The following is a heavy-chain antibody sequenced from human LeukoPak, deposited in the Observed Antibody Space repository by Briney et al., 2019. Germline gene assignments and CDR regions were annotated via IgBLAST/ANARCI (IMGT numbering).Heavy chain of an antibody. CDR3: ARGRLNGNVDF. CDR2: MHPNSGDT. D-gene: IGHD1-20*01. CDR1: GYTFTGYD. Sequence: WASVTVSCKPSGYTFTGYDINWVRQAAGQGFEWMGWMHPNSGDTGYAHNLQGRITITRDSSTATVFMELSSLRSEDTAMYYCARGRLNGNVDFWGQGTLVTVSS. J-gene: IGHJ4*02. V-gene: IGHV1-8*01.